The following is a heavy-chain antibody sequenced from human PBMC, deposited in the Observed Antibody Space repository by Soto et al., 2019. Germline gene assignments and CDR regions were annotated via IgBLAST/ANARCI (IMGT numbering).Heavy chain of an antibody. D-gene: IGHD4-17*01. CDR1: GGSVSDKTYY. V-gene: IGHV4-61*01. J-gene: IGHJ4*02. Sequence: SETLSLTCSVSGGSVSDKTYYWSWIRQPPGKRLEWIGYVYYSGTTNYNPSLESRVTISVDLSKNRFSLRLSSVTTADTALYYCARSTAVPNTLRSRYFFDYWGQGTLVTVSS. CDR2: VYYSGTT. CDR3: ARSTAVPNTLRSRYFFDY.